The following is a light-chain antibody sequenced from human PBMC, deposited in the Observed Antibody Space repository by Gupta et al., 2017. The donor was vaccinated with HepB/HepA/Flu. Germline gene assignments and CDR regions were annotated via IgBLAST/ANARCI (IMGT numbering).Light chain of an antibody. CDR2: KVS. J-gene: IGKJ2*01. CDR1: QSLAYRDGNIY. V-gene: IGKV2-30*01. CDR3: MQGTHWPPYT. Sequence: EVVMTQSPLSLSVTLGQPASISCRSSQSLAYRDGNIYLNWFQQRPGQSPRRLIYKVSNRDSGVPDRFSGSGSGTDFTLKISGVEAEDVGVYYCMQGTHWPPYTFGQGTKLEIK.